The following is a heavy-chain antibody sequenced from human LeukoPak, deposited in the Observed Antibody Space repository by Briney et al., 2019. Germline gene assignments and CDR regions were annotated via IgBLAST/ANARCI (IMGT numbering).Heavy chain of an antibody. Sequence: GESLRLSCAASGFTFSSYAMHWFRQAPGKGLEWVAVTSYTGNNQYYADSVKGRFTISRDNSKNTLYLQMNSLRAEDTAVYYCAREGITTGYFDYWGQGTLVTVSS. V-gene: IGHV3-30*04. J-gene: IGHJ4*02. CDR1: GFTFSSYA. D-gene: IGHD3-10*01. CDR2: TSYTGNNQ. CDR3: AREGITTGYFDY.